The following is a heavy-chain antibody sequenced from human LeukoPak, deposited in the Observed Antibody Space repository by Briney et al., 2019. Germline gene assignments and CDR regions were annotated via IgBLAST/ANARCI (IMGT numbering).Heavy chain of an antibody. Sequence: GGSLRLSCAASGFTFSSYAMSWVRQAPGKALEWVSTISGSGGSTYYADSVKGRFTISRDNSKNTLYLQMNSLRAEDTAVYYCAKVVGATTRGYFDYWGQGTLVTVSS. V-gene: IGHV3-23*01. CDR3: AKVVGATTRGYFDY. D-gene: IGHD1-26*01. CDR2: ISGSGGST. CDR1: GFTFSSYA. J-gene: IGHJ4*02.